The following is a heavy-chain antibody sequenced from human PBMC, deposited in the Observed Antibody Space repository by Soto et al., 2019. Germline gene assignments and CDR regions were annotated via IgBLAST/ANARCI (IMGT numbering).Heavy chain of an antibody. Sequence: EVQLVESGGGLVRPGGSLRLSCVASGFTFSNYWMYWVRQAPGKGLVWVSRVNNDGTDTTHADSVKGRFTISRDNAENTLYLQMNGLRAEDTAVYYCARGGLQHALDVWGQGSTVTVSS. J-gene: IGHJ6*02. CDR1: GFTFSNYW. CDR3: ARGGLQHALDV. D-gene: IGHD6-13*01. CDR2: VNNDGTDT. V-gene: IGHV3-74*03.